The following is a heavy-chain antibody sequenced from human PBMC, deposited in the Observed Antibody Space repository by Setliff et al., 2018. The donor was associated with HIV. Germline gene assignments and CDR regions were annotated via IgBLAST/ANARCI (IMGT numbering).Heavy chain of an antibody. CDR2: IYYSGST. CDR3: VRGVFDY. Sequence: SETLSLTCSVSGGSVGSGSYYWSWIRQSPGKGLEWLGYIYYSGSTTYNPSLRSRVTISRDNSKNTLSLQMDILRAEDTAIYYCVRGVFDYWGQGVLVTVSS. J-gene: IGHJ4*02. CDR1: GGSVGSGSYY. V-gene: IGHV4-61*03.